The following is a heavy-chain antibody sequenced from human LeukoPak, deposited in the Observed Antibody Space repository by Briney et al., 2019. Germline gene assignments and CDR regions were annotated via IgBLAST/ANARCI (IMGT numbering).Heavy chain of an antibody. CDR2: IYYSGST. CDR1: GGSISSSSYY. V-gene: IGHV4-39*01. CDR3: ARLARSSGLAFDI. J-gene: IGHJ3*02. D-gene: IGHD3-22*01. Sequence: KPSETLSLTCTVSGGSISSSSYYWGWIRQPPGKVLEWIGSIYYSGSTYYNPSLKSRVTISVDTSKNQFSLKLSSVTAADTAVYYCARLARSSGLAFDIWGQGTMVTVSS.